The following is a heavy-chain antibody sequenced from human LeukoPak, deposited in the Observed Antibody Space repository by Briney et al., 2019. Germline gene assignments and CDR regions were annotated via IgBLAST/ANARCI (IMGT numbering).Heavy chain of an antibody. CDR2: IYSGGST. J-gene: IGHJ4*02. D-gene: IGHD1-14*01. CDR3: ALSRTFDY. V-gene: IGHV3-23*01. CDR1: GFTFSSYA. Sequence: GGSLRLSCAASGFTFSSYAMSWVRQAPGKGLKWVSVIYSGGSTYYADSVKGRFTVSRDNAKNTLYLQMNSLRAEDTAVYYCALSRTFDYWGQGTLVTVSS.